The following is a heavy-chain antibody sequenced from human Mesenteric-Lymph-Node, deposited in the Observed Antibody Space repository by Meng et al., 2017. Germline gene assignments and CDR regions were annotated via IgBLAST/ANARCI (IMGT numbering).Heavy chain of an antibody. V-gene: IGHV4-39*01. Sequence: QLQLQESGPGLVKPSETLSLTCTASGGSISSSTYYWGWTRQPPGKGLEWIGSIYYSGRTYYNPSLKSRVTRSVDTSKNQFSLKLSSVTAADTAVYYCARLWFGERPPDYWGKGTLVTVSS. J-gene: IGHJ4*02. CDR3: ARLWFGERPPDY. D-gene: IGHD3-10*01. CDR1: GGSISSSTYY. CDR2: IYYSGRT.